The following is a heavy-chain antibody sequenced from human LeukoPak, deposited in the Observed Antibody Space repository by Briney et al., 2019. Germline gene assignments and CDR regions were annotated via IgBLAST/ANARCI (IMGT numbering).Heavy chain of an antibody. CDR1: GYTFTSYD. CDR2: MNPNSGNT. J-gene: IGHJ6*02. D-gene: IGHD6-13*01. CDR3: ARVAGTNYYYYGMDV. V-gene: IGHV1-8*01. Sequence: ASVRVSCTASGYTFTSYDINWVRQATGQGLEWMGWMNPNSGNTGYAQKFQSRVTMTRNTSISTAYMELSSLRSEDTAVYYCARVAGTNYYYYGMDVWGRGTTVTVSS.